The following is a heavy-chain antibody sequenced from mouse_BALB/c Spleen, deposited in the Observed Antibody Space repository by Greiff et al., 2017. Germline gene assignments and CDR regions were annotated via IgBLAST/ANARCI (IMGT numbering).Heavy chain of an antibody. CDR1: GFTFSSYT. Sequence: EVQLVESGGGLVQPGGSLKLSCAASGFTFSSYTMSWVRQTPEKRLEWVAYISNGGGSTYYPDTVKGRFTISRDNAKNTLYLQMSSLKSEDTAMYYCARLRYDGYYFDYWGQGTTLTVSS. V-gene: IGHV5-12-2*01. D-gene: IGHD2-14*01. J-gene: IGHJ2*01. CDR2: ISNGGGST. CDR3: ARLRYDGYYFDY.